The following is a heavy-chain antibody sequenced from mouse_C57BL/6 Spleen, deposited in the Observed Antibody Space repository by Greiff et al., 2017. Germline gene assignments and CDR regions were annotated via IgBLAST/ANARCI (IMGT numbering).Heavy chain of an antibody. CDR3: ARSSYYSNYAWFAY. CDR2: IYPGSGNT. CDR1: GYTFTDYY. J-gene: IGHJ3*01. V-gene: IGHV1-84*01. Sequence: LMESGPELVKPGASVKISCKASGYTFTDYYINWVKQRPGQGLEWIGWIYPGSGNTKYNEKFKGKATLTVDTSSSTAYMQLSSLTSEDSAVYFCARSSYYSNYAWFAYWGQGTLVTVSA. D-gene: IGHD2-5*01.